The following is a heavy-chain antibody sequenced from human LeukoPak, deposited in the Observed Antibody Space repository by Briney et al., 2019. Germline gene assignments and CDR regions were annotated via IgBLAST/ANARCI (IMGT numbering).Heavy chain of an antibody. CDR3: ARGRYYYGSGSYLTSMYNWFDP. Sequence: ASVKVSCKASGYTFTSYYMHWVRQAPGQGLEWMGIINPSGGSTSYAQKFQGRVTMTRNTSISTAYMELSSLRSEDTAVYYCARGRYYYGSGSYLTSMYNWFDPWGQGTLVTVSS. CDR2: INPSGGST. J-gene: IGHJ5*02. D-gene: IGHD3-10*01. V-gene: IGHV1-46*01. CDR1: GYTFTSYY.